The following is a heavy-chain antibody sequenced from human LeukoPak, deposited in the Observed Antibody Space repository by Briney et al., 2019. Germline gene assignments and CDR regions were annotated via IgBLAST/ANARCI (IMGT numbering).Heavy chain of an antibody. CDR3: ARRTYCTSTSCHYYYYYMDV. CDR1: GYTFTSYY. Sequence: ASVKVSCKASGYTFTSYYIHWVRQAPGQGLEWMGIINPSGDSTRYAQKFQGRVTMTRDTSTSTVYMELSSLRSEDTAVYYCARRTYCTSTSCHYYYYYMDVWGTGTTVTISS. J-gene: IGHJ6*03. D-gene: IGHD2-2*01. CDR2: INPSGDST. V-gene: IGHV1-46*01.